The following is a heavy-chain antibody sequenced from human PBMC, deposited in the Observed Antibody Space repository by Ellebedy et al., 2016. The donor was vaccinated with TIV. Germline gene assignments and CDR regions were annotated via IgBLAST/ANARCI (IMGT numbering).Heavy chain of an antibody. CDR3: AGHGDRAMTH. CDR2: IKQDGSEK. J-gene: IGHJ4*02. CDR1: GFSFSSYW. Sequence: GESLKISCAASGFSFSSYWMSWVRQAPGKGLEWVANIKQDGSEKYYVDSVKGRFTISRDNAKNSLYLQMNSLRAEDTAVYYCAGHGDRAMTHWGQGTLVTVSS. D-gene: IGHD5-18*01. V-gene: IGHV3-7*01.